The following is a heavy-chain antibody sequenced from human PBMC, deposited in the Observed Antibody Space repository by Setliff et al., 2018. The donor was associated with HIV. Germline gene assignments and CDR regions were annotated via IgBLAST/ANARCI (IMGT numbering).Heavy chain of an antibody. CDR2: IYFTGSS. CDR1: GGSISTYY. CDR3: ARVQMAYAAFDV. V-gene: IGHV4-59*01. Sequence: ASETLSPTCTVSGGSISTYYWSWIRQPPGKGLEWIGSIYFTGSSDNNPSLKSRVTLSVDTSKHQFSLKLSSVTAADTAVYYCARVQMAYAAFDVWGQGTMVTVSS. J-gene: IGHJ3*01. D-gene: IGHD4-17*01.